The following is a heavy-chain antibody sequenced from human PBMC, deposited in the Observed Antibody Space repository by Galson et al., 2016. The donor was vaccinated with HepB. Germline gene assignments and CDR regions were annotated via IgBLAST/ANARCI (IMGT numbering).Heavy chain of an antibody. CDR1: GFSLSTSGVG. CDR2: VFWDDDR. J-gene: IGHJ4*02. Sequence: PALVKPTQTLTLTCTFSGFSLSTSGVGVGWIRQPPGKALEWLALVFWDDDRRYSPSLKNRLTITKYTSRNQVVLTMTNMDPVDTATYSCAHRLVTSSWCLFDYWGQGTLVTVSS. CDR3: AHRLVTSSWCLFDY. V-gene: IGHV2-5*02. D-gene: IGHD6-13*01.